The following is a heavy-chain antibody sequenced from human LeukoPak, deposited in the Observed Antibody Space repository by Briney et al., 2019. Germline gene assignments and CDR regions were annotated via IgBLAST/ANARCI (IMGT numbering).Heavy chain of an antibody. CDR3: ARALTLGIAVAGTFAG. J-gene: IGHJ4*02. CDR2: ISSSSSYI. D-gene: IGHD6-19*01. CDR1: GFTFSSYS. V-gene: IGHV3-21*01. Sequence: GGSLRLSCAASGFTFSSYSMNWVRQAPGKGLEWVSSISSSSSYIYYADSVKGRFTISRDNAKNSLYLQMNSLRAEDTAVYYCARALTLGIAVAGTFAGWGQGTLVIVSS.